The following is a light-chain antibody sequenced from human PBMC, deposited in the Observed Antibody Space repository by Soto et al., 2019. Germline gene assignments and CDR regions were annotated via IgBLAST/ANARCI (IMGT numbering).Light chain of an antibody. CDR1: QSSGSNF. CDR2: ASS. Sequence: DIVLTQYPGTLSLSPGERATLSCKTSQSSGSNFLAWYQHKPGRAPRLLIYASSNRATGIPDRFSGSASATEFTLTINRLAPEDFAVDYCQLYGISPHFGQGTRLEIK. CDR3: QLYGISPH. V-gene: IGKV3-20*01. J-gene: IGKJ5*01.